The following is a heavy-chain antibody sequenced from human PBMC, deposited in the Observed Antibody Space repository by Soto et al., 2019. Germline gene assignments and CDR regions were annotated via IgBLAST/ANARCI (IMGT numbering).Heavy chain of an antibody. V-gene: IGHV4-34*01. CDR2: INSSAST. Sequence: QVQLQQWGAGLLKPSETLSLTCAVYAGSFTTYYWSWIRQPPGKGLEWIGEINSSASTNYNPSLKSRLTISVDTSKNQFSLRLTSVTAADTAVYYCARIRARFSRSAFDIWGQGTMVTVSS. D-gene: IGHD3-10*01. CDR1: AGSFTTYY. CDR3: ARIRARFSRSAFDI. J-gene: IGHJ3*02.